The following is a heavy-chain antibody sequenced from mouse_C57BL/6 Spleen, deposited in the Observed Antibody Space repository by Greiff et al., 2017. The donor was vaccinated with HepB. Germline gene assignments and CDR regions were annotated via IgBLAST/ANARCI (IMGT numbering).Heavy chain of an antibody. Sequence: QVQLKQSGAELVKPGASVKISCKASGYAFSSYWMNWVKQRPIQGLEWIGNIDPSDSETHYNQKFKDKATLTVDKSSSTAYMQLSSLTSEDSAVYYCARVGDYGGNYFDYWGQGTTLTVSS. J-gene: IGHJ2*01. CDR2: IDPSDSET. V-gene: IGHV1-52*01. CDR1: GYAFSSYW. CDR3: ARVGDYGGNYFDY. D-gene: IGHD2-4*01.